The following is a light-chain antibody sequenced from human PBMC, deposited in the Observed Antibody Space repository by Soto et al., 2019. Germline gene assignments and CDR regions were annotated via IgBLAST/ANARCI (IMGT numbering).Light chain of an antibody. J-gene: IGKJ4*01. CDR2: DAS. Sequence: EIVWTQSPATLSLSPGERATLSCRASQSVSSYLAWYQQKPGQAPRLLIYDASNRATGIPARFSGSGSGTDFTITISSLEPEDFAIYYCQQRSNWPPVTFGGGTKVEIK. CDR1: QSVSSY. CDR3: QQRSNWPPVT. V-gene: IGKV3-11*01.